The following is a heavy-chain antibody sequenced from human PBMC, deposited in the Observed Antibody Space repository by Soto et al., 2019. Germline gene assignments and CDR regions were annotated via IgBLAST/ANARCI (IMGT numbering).Heavy chain of an antibody. CDR1: GFTFSNAW. CDR2: IKSKTDGGTT. J-gene: IGHJ6*03. CDR3: TRDYCSSTSCLLPMDV. D-gene: IGHD2-2*01. V-gene: IGHV3-15*01. Sequence: GGSLRLSCAASGFTFSNAWMSWVRQAPRKGLEWVGRIKSKTDGGTTDYAAPVKGRFTISRDDSKSIAYLQMNSLKTEDTAVYYCTRDYCSSTSCLLPMDVWGKGTTVTVSS.